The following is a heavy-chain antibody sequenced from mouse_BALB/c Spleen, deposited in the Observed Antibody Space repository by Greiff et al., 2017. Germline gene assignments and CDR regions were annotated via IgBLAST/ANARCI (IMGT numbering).Heavy chain of an antibody. CDR3: AREGYGHFDY. D-gene: IGHD2-10*02. CDR1: GYSFTSYW. J-gene: IGHJ2*01. Sequence: VQLQQSGPQLVRPGASVKISCKASGYSFTSYWMHWVKQRPGQGLEWIGMIDPSDSETRLNQKFKDKATLTVDKSSSTAYMQLSSPTSEDSAVYYCAREGYGHFDYWGQGTTLTVSS. CDR2: IDPSDSET. V-gene: IGHV1S127*01.